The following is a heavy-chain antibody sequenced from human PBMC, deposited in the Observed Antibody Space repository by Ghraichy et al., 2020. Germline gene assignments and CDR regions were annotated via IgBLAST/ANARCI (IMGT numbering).Heavy chain of an antibody. V-gene: IGHV3-21*01. CDR2: ISSSSSYI. Sequence: AGSLRLSCAASGFTFSSYSMNWVRQAPGKGLEWVSSISSSSSYIYYADSVKGRFTISRDNAKNSLYLQMNSLRAEDTAVYYCARDPNDILTGYSLGWFDPWGQGTLVTVSS. J-gene: IGHJ5*02. D-gene: IGHD3-9*01. CDR3: ARDPNDILTGYSLGWFDP. CDR1: GFTFSSYS.